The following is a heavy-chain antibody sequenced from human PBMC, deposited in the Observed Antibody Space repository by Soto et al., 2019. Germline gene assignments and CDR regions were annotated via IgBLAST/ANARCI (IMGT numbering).Heavy chain of an antibody. D-gene: IGHD6-13*01. V-gene: IGHV4-39*01. Sequence: SETLSITCTVSGGSISSSSYYWGWIRQPPGKGLEWIGSIYYSGSTNYNPSLKSRVTISVDTSKNQFSLKLTSVTAADAAVYYCARHQAGPFDYWGQGTLVTVS. J-gene: IGHJ4*02. CDR1: GGSISSSSYY. CDR3: ARHQAGPFDY. CDR2: IYYSGST.